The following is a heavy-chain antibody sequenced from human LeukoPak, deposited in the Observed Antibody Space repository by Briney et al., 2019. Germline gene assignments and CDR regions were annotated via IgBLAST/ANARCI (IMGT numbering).Heavy chain of an antibody. V-gene: IGHV4-4*07. CDR2: IHTSGST. D-gene: IGHD5-24*01. CDR3: GASRDGYIDY. CDR1: GDSINIYY. Sequence: SETLSLTCTVSGDSINIYYWSCIRQPPGKGLDWVGRIHTSGSTKYNPPLKTRVTMSLDTSKNKLALKVNSVTATDTAVYYCGASRDGYIDYWGQGILVTVSS. J-gene: IGHJ4*02.